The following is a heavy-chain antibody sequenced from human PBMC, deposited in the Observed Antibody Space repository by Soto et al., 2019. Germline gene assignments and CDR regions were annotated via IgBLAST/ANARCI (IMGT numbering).Heavy chain of an antibody. CDR1: GFTFSSYS. J-gene: IGHJ6*03. CDR3: ARPPRSREGGGSGSYYGYYYYYMDV. CDR2: ISSSSSTI. Sequence: GGSLRLSCAASGFTFSSYSMNWVRQAPGKGLEWVSYISSSSSTIYYADSVKGRFTISRDNAKNSPYLQMNSLRAEDTAVYYCARPPRSREGGGSGSYYGYYYYYMDVWGKGTTVTVSS. D-gene: IGHD3-10*01. V-gene: IGHV3-48*01.